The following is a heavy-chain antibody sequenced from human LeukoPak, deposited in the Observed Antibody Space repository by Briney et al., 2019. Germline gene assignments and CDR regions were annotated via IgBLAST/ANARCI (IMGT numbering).Heavy chain of an antibody. V-gene: IGHV4-38-2*01. CDR3: ARACSGFWSGSNWFDP. CDR1: CYSISSGYY. J-gene: IGHJ5*02. D-gene: IGHD3-3*01. Sequence: SETLSLTCAVSCYSISSGYYWGWIRQPPGKGLEWIGIIYHSGSTYYNPSLKSRVTISVDTSKNQFSLKLSSVTAADTAVYYCARACSGFWSGSNWFDPWGQGTLVTVSS. CDR2: IYHSGST.